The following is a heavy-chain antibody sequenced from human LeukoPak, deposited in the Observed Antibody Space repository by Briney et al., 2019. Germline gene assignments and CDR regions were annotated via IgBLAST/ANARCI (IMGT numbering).Heavy chain of an antibody. Sequence: ASVKVSCKASGYTFTSYDIHWVRQATGQGLEWMGRMNPNRGDTDYAQKLQGRVTMTTDTSTSTAYMELRSLRSDDTAVYYCARDRGYCSSTSCYGMNETPDAFDIWGQGTMVTVSS. V-gene: IGHV1-8*01. CDR3: ARDRGYCSSTSCYGMNETPDAFDI. CDR2: MNPNRGDT. CDR1: GYTFTSYD. J-gene: IGHJ3*02. D-gene: IGHD2-2*01.